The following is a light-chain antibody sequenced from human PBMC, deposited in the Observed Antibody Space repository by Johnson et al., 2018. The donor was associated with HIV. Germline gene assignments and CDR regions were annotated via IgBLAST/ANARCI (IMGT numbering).Light chain of an antibody. CDR1: SSNIGNNY. V-gene: IGLV1-51*01. J-gene: IGLJ1*01. CDR3: GTWDSSLEAGYV. Sequence: QSVLTQPPSVSAAPGQKVTISCSGSSSNIGNNYVSWYQQLPGTAPKLLIYDNNKRPSGIPDRFSGSKSGTSAALAITRLQTRDKAVYYCGTWDSSLEAGYVFGTETKVTVL. CDR2: DNN.